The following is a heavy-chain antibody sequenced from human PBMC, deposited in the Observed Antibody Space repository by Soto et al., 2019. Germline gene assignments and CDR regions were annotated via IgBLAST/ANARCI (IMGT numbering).Heavy chain of an antibody. CDR2: IFFSGNT. V-gene: IGHV4-31*03. D-gene: IGHD4-17*01. CDR1: GTSILNGGHY. CDR3: ARDNYGDMLDF. Sequence: SETLSLTCTVSGTSILNGGHYWTWIRQHPGKGLEWIGRIFFSGNTHYNPALKSRLTFSLDTAKNQFSLKMTSVTAADTVIYYCARDNYGDMLDFWGPGTLVTVSS. J-gene: IGHJ4*02.